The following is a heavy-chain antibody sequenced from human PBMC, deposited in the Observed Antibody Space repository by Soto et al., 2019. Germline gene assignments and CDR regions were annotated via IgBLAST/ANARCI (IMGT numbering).Heavy chain of an antibody. CDR3: AHTTSGYSYGRADWFDP. CDR2: IYWDDDK. D-gene: IGHD5-18*01. Sequence: QITLKESGPTLVKPTQTRTLTCTFSGFSLSTSGVGVGWMRQPPGKALEWLALIYWDDDKHYSPSLKSRLTITKDTSKNQVVLTMTNMDPVDTATYYCAHTTSGYSYGRADWFDPWGQGTLVTVSS. V-gene: IGHV2-5*02. CDR1: GFSLSTSGVG. J-gene: IGHJ5*02.